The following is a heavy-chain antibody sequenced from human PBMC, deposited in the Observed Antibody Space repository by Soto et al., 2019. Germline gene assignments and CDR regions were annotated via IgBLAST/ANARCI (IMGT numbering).Heavy chain of an antibody. Sequence: SGGSLRLSCAASGFTFSSYAMSWVRQAPGKGLEWVSAISGSGGSTYYADSVKGRFTISRDNSKNTLYLQMNSLRAEDTAVYYCAKSTYYDFWSGYYPNRNWFDPWGQGTLVTVSS. D-gene: IGHD3-3*01. V-gene: IGHV3-23*01. J-gene: IGHJ5*02. CDR1: GFTFSSYA. CDR2: ISGSGGST. CDR3: AKSTYYDFWSGYYPNRNWFDP.